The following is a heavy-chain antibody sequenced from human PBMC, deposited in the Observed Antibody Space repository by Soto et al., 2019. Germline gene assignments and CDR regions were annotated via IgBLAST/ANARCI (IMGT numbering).Heavy chain of an antibody. Sequence: ASVKVSCKASGYTFTSYDINWVRQATGQGLEWMGWMNPNSGNTGYAQKFQGRVTMTRNTSTSTAYMELRSLRSDDTAIYYCARVGGALGDLDYWGQGTLVTVSS. V-gene: IGHV1-8*01. CDR1: GYTFTSYD. J-gene: IGHJ4*02. D-gene: IGHD3-16*01. CDR2: MNPNSGNT. CDR3: ARVGGALGDLDY.